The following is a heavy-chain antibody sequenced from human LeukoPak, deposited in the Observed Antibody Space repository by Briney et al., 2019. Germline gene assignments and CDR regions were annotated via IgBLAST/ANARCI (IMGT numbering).Heavy chain of an antibody. CDR1: GYMFTSYG. CDR2: ISGYNRNT. D-gene: IGHD2-8*01. V-gene: IGHV1-18*01. CDR3: VREVMVSGSAFDN. Sequence: ASVKVSCKASGYMFTSYGINWVRQVPGQGLEWMGWISGYNRNTKFAQKFQDRVILTTDTSTNTAYMELRSLRSDDTALYYCVREVMVSGSAFDNWGQGTLVTVSS. J-gene: IGHJ4*02.